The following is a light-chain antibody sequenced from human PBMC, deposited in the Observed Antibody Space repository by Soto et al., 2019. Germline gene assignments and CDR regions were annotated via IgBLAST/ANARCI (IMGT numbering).Light chain of an antibody. J-gene: IGKJ1*01. CDR3: QQYNIWPRWT. Sequence: EMVMTQSPATLSVSPGERATLSCRASQSVSSDLAWYQQKPGQAPRLLIYDASTRATGIPARFSGSGSGTEFTLTISGLQSEDFAVYYCQQYNIWPRWTFGQGTKVDIK. CDR2: DAS. CDR1: QSVSSD. V-gene: IGKV3-15*01.